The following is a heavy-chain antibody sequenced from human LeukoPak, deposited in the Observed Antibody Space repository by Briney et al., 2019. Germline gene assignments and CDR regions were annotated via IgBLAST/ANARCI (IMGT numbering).Heavy chain of an antibody. V-gene: IGHV3-30-3*01. CDR3: ARVPIVRYYFDY. CDR1: GFTFSSYA. Sequence: GRSLRLSCAASGFTFSSYAMHWVRRAPGKGLEWVAVISYDGSNKYYADSVKGRFTISRDNSKNTLYLQMNSLRAEDTAVYYCARVPIVRYYFDYWGQGTLVTVSS. CDR2: ISYDGSNK. J-gene: IGHJ4*02. D-gene: IGHD3-22*01.